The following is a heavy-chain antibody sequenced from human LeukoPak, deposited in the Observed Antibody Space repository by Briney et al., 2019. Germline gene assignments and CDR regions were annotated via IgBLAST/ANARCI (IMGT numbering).Heavy chain of an antibody. CDR2: IRTDGSTN. CDR3: ARGGKIALAGMRSPQYFQH. J-gene: IGHJ1*01. CDR1: GFTFNNYG. D-gene: IGHD6-19*01. Sequence: QSGGTLSLSCAASGFTFNNYGMLWVRQAPGKGLEWVAFIRTDGSTNYYADSVKGRFTISRDNSKNTLYLQMNSLRPEDTAVYYCARGGKIALAGMRSPQYFQHWGQGTLVTVSS. V-gene: IGHV3-30*02.